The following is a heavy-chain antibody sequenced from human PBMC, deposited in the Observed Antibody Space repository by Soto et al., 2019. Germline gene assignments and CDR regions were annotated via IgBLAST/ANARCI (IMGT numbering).Heavy chain of an antibody. D-gene: IGHD3-9*01. CDR3: ARDRRYDILTGYSRYYYYGMDV. Sequence: QVQLVESGGGVVQPGRSLRLSCAASGFTFSSYAMHWVRQAPGKGLEWVAVISYDGSNKYYADSVKGRFTIPRDNSKNTLYLQMNSLRAEDTAVYYCARDRRYDILTGYSRYYYYGMDVWGQGTTVTVSS. J-gene: IGHJ6*02. CDR2: ISYDGSNK. CDR1: GFTFSSYA. V-gene: IGHV3-30-3*01.